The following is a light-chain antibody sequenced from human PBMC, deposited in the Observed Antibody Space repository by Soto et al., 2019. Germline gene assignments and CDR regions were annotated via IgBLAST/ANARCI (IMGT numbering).Light chain of an antibody. V-gene: IGLV2-23*03. J-gene: IGLJ2*01. Sequence: QSALTQPASLSGSPGQSITISCTGTSSDIGSYSLVSWYQQHPGKAPKLIIYEGSRRPSGVSNRFSGSRSGYAASLTISGLQAGDEGDYYYCSYANTTSVLFAGGTQLTVL. CDR1: SSDIGSYSL. CDR2: EGS. CDR3: CSYANTTSVL.